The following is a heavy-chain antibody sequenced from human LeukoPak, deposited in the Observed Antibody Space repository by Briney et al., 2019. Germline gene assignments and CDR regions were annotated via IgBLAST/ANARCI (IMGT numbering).Heavy chain of an antibody. Sequence: SETLSLTCAVSGGPISSSNWWSWVRQPPGKGLEWIGEIYHSGTTNYNPSLKSRVTISVDKSKNQFSLKLSSVPAADTAVYYCAREVGWNSFDYWGQGTLVTVSS. D-gene: IGHD2-2*03. J-gene: IGHJ4*02. CDR3: AREVGWNSFDY. V-gene: IGHV4-4*02. CDR1: GGPISSSNW. CDR2: IYHSGTT.